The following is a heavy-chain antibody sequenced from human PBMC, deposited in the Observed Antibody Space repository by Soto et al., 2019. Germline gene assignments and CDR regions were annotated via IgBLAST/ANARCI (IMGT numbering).Heavy chain of an antibody. CDR2: INHSGST. CDR3: ARAPYYDFWSGWYYYYGMDV. CDR1: GGSFSGYY. V-gene: IGHV4-34*01. J-gene: IGHJ6*02. D-gene: IGHD3-3*01. Sequence: SETLSLTCAVYGGSFSGYYWSWIRQPPGKGLEWIGEINHSGSTNYNPSLKSRVTISVDTSKNQFSLKLSSVTAADTAVNYCARAPYYDFWSGWYYYYGMDVWGQGTTVTVSS.